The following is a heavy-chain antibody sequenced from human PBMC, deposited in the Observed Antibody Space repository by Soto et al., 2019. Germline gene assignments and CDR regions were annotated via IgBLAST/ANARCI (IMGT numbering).Heavy chain of an antibody. J-gene: IGHJ5*02. V-gene: IGHV4-59*12. CDR1: GGSISGYY. CDR3: ARDEKGSHYGGSAWFDP. CDR2: IYYSGST. Sequence: SETLSLTCAVSGGSISGYYWSWIRQPPGKGLEWIGYIYYSGSTNYNPSLKSRVTISVDTSKNQFSLKLSSVTAADTAVYYCARDEKGSHYGGSAWFDPWGQGTLVTVSS. D-gene: IGHD2-15*01.